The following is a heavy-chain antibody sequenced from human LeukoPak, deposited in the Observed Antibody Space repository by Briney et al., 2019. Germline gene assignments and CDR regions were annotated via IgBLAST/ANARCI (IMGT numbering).Heavy chain of an antibody. CDR2: IYAGGRT. J-gene: IGHJ4*02. D-gene: IGHD3-10*01. V-gene: IGHV3-66*01. Sequence: GGSLRLSCAASGFTVSNNYLSWVRQAPGKGLEWVSVIYAGGRTYHADPVKGRFTISRDNSKNTLYLQMNSLRAEDTAVYYCARDSHFYGSGSYPSDYWGQGTLVTVSS. CDR1: GFTVSNNY. CDR3: ARDSHFYGSGSYPSDY.